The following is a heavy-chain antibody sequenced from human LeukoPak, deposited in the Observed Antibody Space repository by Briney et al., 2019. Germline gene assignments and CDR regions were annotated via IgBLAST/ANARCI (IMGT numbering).Heavy chain of an antibody. Sequence: PGGSLRLSCAASGFTLSNYNMLWVRQAPGKGLEWVSSISSSSTYIYYADSVKGRFTISRDNSKNTLFLQMNSLRAEDTALYYCAKDYRMIAFGGVIGIDAFDIWGQGTMVTVSS. CDR2: ISSSSTYI. CDR1: GFTLSNYN. V-gene: IGHV3-21*04. CDR3: AKDYRMIAFGGVIGIDAFDI. D-gene: IGHD3-16*02. J-gene: IGHJ3*02.